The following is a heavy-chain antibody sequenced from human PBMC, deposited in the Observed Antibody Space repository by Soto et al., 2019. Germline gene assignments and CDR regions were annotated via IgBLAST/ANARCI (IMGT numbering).Heavy chain of an antibody. CDR2: INHSGST. J-gene: IGHJ4*02. V-gene: IGHV4-34*01. CDR3: ARGGEYSSSSNDPFDY. CDR1: GGSFSGYY. Sequence: SETLSLTCAVYGGSFSGYYWSWIRQPPGKGLEWIGEINHSGSTNYNPSLKSRVTISVDTSKNQFSLKLSSVTAADTAVYYCARGGEYSSSSNDPFDYWGQGTLVTVSS. D-gene: IGHD6-6*01.